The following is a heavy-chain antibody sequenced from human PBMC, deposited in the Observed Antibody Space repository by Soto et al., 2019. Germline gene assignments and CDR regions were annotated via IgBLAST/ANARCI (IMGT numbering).Heavy chain of an antibody. CDR1: GGSISTYY. CDR3: ARLRTSSTTGRAFDI. Sequence: PSETLSLTCTVSGGSISTYYWNWIRQPPGKGLEWIGYVYYSGTTNYNPSLNSRVTMTVDTSKNHFSLRLSSVTAADTAVYYCARLRTSSTTGRAFDIWGQGTMVTVSS. V-gene: IGHV4-59*01. J-gene: IGHJ3*02. CDR2: VYYSGTT. D-gene: IGHD4-17*01.